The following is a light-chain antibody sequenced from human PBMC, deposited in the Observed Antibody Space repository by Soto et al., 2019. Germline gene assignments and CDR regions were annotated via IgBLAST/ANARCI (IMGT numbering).Light chain of an antibody. CDR2: GAS. CDR3: QQYSDSPLS. V-gene: IGKV3-20*01. Sequence: EIVLTQSPATLSLSPGQTATLSCRASENIRRFLAWYQQKPGQAPRLLIYGASRRATGIPDRFSGSGSGTDFTLTISRLEPEDFAVYWCQQYSDSPLSFGGGTKVELK. CDR1: ENIRRF. J-gene: IGKJ4*01.